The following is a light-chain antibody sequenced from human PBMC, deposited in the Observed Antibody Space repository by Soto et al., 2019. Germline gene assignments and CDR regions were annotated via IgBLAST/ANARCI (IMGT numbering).Light chain of an antibody. J-gene: IGLJ1*01. CDR1: SSDVGDYNF. V-gene: IGLV2-14*01. Sequence: QSVLTQPASVSGSPGQSITISCTGTSSDVGDYNFVSWYQQHPGKAPKLMIYEVSHRPSGVSNRFSGSKSGNTASLTISGLQADDEADYYCNPYTSSNTLYVFGTGTKVTVL. CDR2: EVS. CDR3: NPYTSSNTLYV.